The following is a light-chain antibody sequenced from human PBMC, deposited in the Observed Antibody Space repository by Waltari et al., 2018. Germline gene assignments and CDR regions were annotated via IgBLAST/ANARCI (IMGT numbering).Light chain of an antibody. Sequence: EIVMTQSPATLSVSPGERATLSCRASQSIRSNLAWYQQKPGQAPRLVIYGASTRATGIPARFSGSGSGTEFTLTISIMQSEDFAVYYCQQYNKLYTFGQGTKLEIK. CDR2: GAS. CDR1: QSIRSN. V-gene: IGKV3-15*01. J-gene: IGKJ2*01. CDR3: QQYNKLYT.